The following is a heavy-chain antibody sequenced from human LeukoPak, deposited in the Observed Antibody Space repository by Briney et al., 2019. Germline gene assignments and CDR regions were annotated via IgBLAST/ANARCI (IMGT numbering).Heavy chain of an antibody. CDR2: ISSRGDST. CDR1: GLIFSNYA. D-gene: IGHD6-19*01. Sequence: GGSLRLSCAASGLIFSNYAMSWVRQVPGRGLEWVSTISSRGDSTYVADSVKGRFTISRDNSKNSLYLQMNTVRAEDTAVYYCVKGPRPDIAVAHTVENWGQGTLVTVSS. V-gene: IGHV3-23*01. CDR3: VKGPRPDIAVAHTVEN. J-gene: IGHJ4*02.